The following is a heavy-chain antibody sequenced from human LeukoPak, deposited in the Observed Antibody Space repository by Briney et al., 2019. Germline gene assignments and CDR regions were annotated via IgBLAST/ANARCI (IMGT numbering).Heavy chain of an antibody. CDR3: ARHFNPDIFTMVSFDP. J-gene: IGHJ5*02. CDR2: IYYSGST. D-gene: IGHD3-10*01. V-gene: IGHV4-39*01. Sequence: SETLSLTCTVSGGSISNSDYSWGWIRQPPGKGLECIGTIYYSGSTYYKSSLKSRVTISVDTSKNQFSLKLSSVTAADTAVYYCARHFNPDIFTMVSFDPWGQGTLVTVSS. CDR1: GGSISNSDYS.